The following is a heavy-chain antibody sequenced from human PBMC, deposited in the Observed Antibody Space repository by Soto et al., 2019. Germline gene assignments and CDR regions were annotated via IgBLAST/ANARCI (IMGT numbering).Heavy chain of an antibody. CDR3: ARDWGIAAADLYYYYGMDV. D-gene: IGHD6-13*01. Sequence: ASVKVSCKASGYTLTSYGISWVRQAPGQGLEWMGWISAYNGNTNYAQKLQGRVTMTTDTSTSTAYMELRSLRSDDTAVYYCARDWGIAAADLYYYYGMDVWGQGTTVTVSS. V-gene: IGHV1-18*01. J-gene: IGHJ6*02. CDR1: GYTLTSYG. CDR2: ISAYNGNT.